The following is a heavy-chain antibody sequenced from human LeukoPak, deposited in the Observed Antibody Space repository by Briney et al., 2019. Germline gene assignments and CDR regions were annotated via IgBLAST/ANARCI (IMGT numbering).Heavy chain of an antibody. Sequence: SVKVSCKASGGTFSSYAISWVRQAPGQGLEWMGGIIPIFGTANYAQKFQGRVTITTDESTSTAYMELSSLGSEDTAVYYCARDLPYDYVWGGYRSDAFDIWGQGTMVTVSS. J-gene: IGHJ3*02. CDR3: ARDLPYDYVWGGYRSDAFDI. CDR1: GGTFSSYA. D-gene: IGHD3-16*02. CDR2: IIPIFGTA. V-gene: IGHV1-69*05.